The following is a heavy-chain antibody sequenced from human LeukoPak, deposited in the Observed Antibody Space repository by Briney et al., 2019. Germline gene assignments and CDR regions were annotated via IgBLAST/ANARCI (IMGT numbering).Heavy chain of an antibody. D-gene: IGHD3-3*01. CDR3: ARDLHRITIFGVVISPYFDY. CDR1: GYTFTSFG. CDR2: ISGYNGKT. J-gene: IGHJ4*02. Sequence: ASVKVSCKSSGYTFTSFGISWVRQAPGQGLEWMAWISGYNGKTNYAQKFQGRVTMTTDTSTSTAYMELRSLRSDDTAVYYCARDLHRITIFGVVISPYFDYWGQGTLVTVSS. V-gene: IGHV1-18*01.